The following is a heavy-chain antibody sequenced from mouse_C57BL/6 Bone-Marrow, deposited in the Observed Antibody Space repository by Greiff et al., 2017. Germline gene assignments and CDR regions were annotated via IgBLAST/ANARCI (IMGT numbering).Heavy chain of an antibody. CDR2: IDPEIGDT. CDR3: SSSDGNYFDF. CDR1: GFNIKDDY. D-gene: IGHD2-3*01. J-gene: IGHJ2*01. V-gene: IGHV14-4*01. Sequence: VQLQQSGAELVRPGASGKLSCTASGFNIKDDYIQWVKQRPEQGLEWIGWIDPEIGDTEYASKFQGKATIKSDTSSNTDYLQLSSLKPEDTAVYCCSSSDGNYFDFGGQGTPLTVAA.